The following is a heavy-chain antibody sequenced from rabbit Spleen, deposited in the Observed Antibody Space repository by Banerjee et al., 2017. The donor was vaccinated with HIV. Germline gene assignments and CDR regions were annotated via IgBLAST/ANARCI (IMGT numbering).Heavy chain of an antibody. V-gene: IGHV1S40*01. J-gene: IGHJ4*01. Sequence: QSLEESGGDLVKPGASLTLTCTASGVSFSGNSYMCWVRQAPGKGLEWIGCIYTGNGKTYYAGWAKGRFMISKASSTTVTLQMTSLTAADTATYFCARDDGSTAGYQYPLWGPGTLVTVS. CDR2: IYTGNGKT. CDR1: GVSFSGNSY. CDR3: ARDDGSTAGYQYPL. D-gene: IGHD4-2*01.